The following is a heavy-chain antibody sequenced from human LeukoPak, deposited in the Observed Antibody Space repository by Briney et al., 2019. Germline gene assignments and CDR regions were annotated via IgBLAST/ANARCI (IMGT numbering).Heavy chain of an antibody. Sequence: TGGSLRLSCAASGFTFSSYAMHWVRQAPGKGLEWVAVISYDGSNKYYADSVKGRFTISRDNSKNTLYLQMNSLRAEDTAVYYCARDGSRIVVVPASDYWGQGTLVTVSS. D-gene: IGHD2-2*01. CDR1: GFTFSSYA. CDR3: ARDGSRIVVVPASDY. J-gene: IGHJ4*02. CDR2: ISYDGSNK. V-gene: IGHV3-30-3*01.